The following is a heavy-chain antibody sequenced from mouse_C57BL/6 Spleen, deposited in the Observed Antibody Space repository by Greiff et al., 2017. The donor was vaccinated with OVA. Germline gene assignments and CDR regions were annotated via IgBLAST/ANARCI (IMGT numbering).Heavy chain of an antibody. Sequence: VQLQESGAELARPGASVKLSCKASGYTFTSYGISWVKQRTGQGLEWIGEIYPRSGNTYYNEKFKGKATLTADKSSSTAYMELRSLTSEDSAVYFCARDYGSSYDGYFDYWGQGTTLTVSS. CDR2: IYPRSGNT. D-gene: IGHD1-1*01. J-gene: IGHJ2*01. CDR1: GYTFTSYG. CDR3: ARDYGSSYDGYFDY. V-gene: IGHV1-81*01.